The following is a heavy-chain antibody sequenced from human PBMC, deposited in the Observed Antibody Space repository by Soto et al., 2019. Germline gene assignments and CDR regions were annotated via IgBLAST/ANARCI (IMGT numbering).Heavy chain of an antibody. CDR1: GYTFTSYG. CDR3: ARDSGDYVWGSYRPSTSFDY. J-gene: IGHJ4*02. CDR2: ISAYNGNT. V-gene: IGHV1-18*01. D-gene: IGHD3-16*02. Sequence: ASVKVSCKASGYTFTSYGISWVRQAPGQGLEWMGWISAYNGNTNYAQKLQGRVTMTTDTSTSTAYMELRSLRSDDTAVYYCARDSGDYVWGSYRPSTSFDYWGQGTLVTAPQ.